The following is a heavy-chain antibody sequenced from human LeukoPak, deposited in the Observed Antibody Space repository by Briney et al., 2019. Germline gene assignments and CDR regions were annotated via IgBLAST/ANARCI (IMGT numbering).Heavy chain of an antibody. CDR1: GFTFSSYA. CDR2: ISYDGSNK. Sequence: PGGSLRLSCAASGFTFSSYAMHWVRQAPGKGLEWVAVISYDGSNKYYADSVKGRFTISRDNSKNTLYLQMNSLRAEDTAVYYCARDCSSTSCSGAFDIWAKGQWSPSLQ. V-gene: IGHV3-30*04. J-gene: IGHJ3*02. D-gene: IGHD2-2*01. CDR3: ARDCSSTSCSGAFDI.